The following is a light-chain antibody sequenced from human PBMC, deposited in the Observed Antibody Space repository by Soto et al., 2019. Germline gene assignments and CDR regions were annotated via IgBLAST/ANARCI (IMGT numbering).Light chain of an antibody. CDR3: AAWDDSLSGLYV. V-gene: IGLV1-47*01. CDR1: SSNIGSNY. Sequence: QSVLTQPPSASGTPGQRVTISCSGSSSNIGSNYVYWYQQLPGTAPKLLIYRNNQRPSGVPDRFSGSKSGTSASLAICGLRSEDEADYYCAAWDDSLSGLYVFGTGTKVTVL. J-gene: IGLJ1*01. CDR2: RNN.